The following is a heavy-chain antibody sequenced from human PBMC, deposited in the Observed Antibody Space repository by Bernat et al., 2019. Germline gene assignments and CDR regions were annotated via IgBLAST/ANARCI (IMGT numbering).Heavy chain of an antibody. D-gene: IGHD3-22*01. Sequence: QVQLVQSGAEVKKPGASVKVSCKASGYTFTSYGISWVRQAPGQGLEWMGWISAYNGNTNYAQKLRGRVTMTTDTSTSTAYMELRSLRSDDTAVYYCARVPSSGYYATPVGYWGQGTLVTVSS. V-gene: IGHV1-18*01. CDR1: GYTFTSYG. J-gene: IGHJ4*02. CDR2: ISAYNGNT. CDR3: ARVPSSGYYATPVGY.